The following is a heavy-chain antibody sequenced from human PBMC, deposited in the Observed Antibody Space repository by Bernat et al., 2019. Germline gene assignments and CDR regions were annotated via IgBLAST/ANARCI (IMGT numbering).Heavy chain of an antibody. D-gene: IGHD2-21*01. CDR2: IRPDGSDT. CDR1: GFTFRNHW. Sequence: EVQLVESGGGLVQPGGSLRLSCAATGFTFRNHWMSWVRQAPGKGLQWVASIRPDGSDTRCVDSVKGRFTISRDNAQNSLFLDMNSLRVEDTAVYYCARLPGLSTYYDCWGQGALVTVSS. CDR3: ARLPGLSTYYDC. V-gene: IGHV3-7*01. J-gene: IGHJ4*02.